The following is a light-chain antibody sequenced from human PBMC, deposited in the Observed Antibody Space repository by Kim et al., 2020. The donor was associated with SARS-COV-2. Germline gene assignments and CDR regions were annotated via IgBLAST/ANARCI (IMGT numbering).Light chain of an antibody. Sequence: QSVLTQSPSASGTPGQRVSISCSGSSSNIGSNSVNWYQQIPGTAPRLLIYRNSQRPSGVPDRFSGSKSGTSASLAISGLQSEDEADYNCAAWDDSLNALIFGGGTRLTVL. J-gene: IGLJ2*01. CDR2: RNS. CDR3: AAWDDSLNALI. CDR1: SSNIGSNS. V-gene: IGLV1-44*01.